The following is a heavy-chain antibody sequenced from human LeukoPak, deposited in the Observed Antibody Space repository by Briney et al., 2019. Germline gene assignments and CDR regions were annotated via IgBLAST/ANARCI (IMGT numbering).Heavy chain of an antibody. D-gene: IGHD4/OR15-4a*01. J-gene: IGHJ4*02. CDR2: IYSDNT. CDR1: GFTVSSNS. Sequence: GGSLRLSCTVSGFTVSSNSMSWVRQAPGKGLEWVSFIYSDNTHYSDSVRGRFTISRDNSKNTLYLQMNSLRAEDTAVYCCARRAGAYSHPYDYWGQGTLVTVSS. CDR3: ARRAGAYSHPYDY. V-gene: IGHV3-53*01.